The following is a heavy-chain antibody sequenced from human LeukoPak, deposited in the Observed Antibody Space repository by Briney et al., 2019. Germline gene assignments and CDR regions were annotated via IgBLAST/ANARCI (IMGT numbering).Heavy chain of an antibody. V-gene: IGHV3-53*01. J-gene: IGHJ4*02. CDR1: GFTVSSNY. CDR3: ARAYGDYYFDY. CDR2: IYSGGST. Sequence: GGSLRLSCAASGFTVSSNYMSWVRQAPGKGLEWVSVIYSGGSTYYADSVKGRFTISRDNSKNTLYLQMNSLRAEDTAVYYCARAYGDYYFDYWGQGTLVTVSS. D-gene: IGHD4-17*01.